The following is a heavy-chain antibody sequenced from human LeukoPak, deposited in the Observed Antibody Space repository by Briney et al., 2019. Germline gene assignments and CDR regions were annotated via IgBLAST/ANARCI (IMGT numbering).Heavy chain of an antibody. J-gene: IGHJ5*02. D-gene: IGHD3-3*01. CDR1: GYTFTGYY. CDR2: IIPILGIA. Sequence: ASVKVSCKASGYTFTGYYMHWVRQAPGQGLEWMGRIIPILGIANYAQKFQGRVTITADKSTSTAYMELSSLRSEDTAVYYCASTDYDFWSGYLNWFDPWGQGTLVTVSS. CDR3: ASTDYDFWSGYLNWFDP. V-gene: IGHV1-69*02.